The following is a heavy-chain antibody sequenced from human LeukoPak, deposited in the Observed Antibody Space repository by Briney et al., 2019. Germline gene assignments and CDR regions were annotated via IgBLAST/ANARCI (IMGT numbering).Heavy chain of an antibody. V-gene: IGHV3-7*02. J-gene: IGHJ4*02. CDR2: INHDGGDK. D-gene: IGHD4-17*01. CDR1: GFIFRNYW. CDR3: AITGGPTVTAFDL. Sequence: PGGSLRLSCVASGFIFRNYWMSWVRQAPGKGLEWVANINHDGGDKNYVDSVKGRFTISRDNAKSSLYLQMNSLRVEDTAVYYCAITGGPTVTAFDLWGQGILVTASS.